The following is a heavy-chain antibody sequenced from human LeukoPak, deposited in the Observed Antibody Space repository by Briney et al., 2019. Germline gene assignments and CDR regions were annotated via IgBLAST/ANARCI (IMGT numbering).Heavy chain of an antibody. CDR1: GFTFSSYW. CDR3: AKDGDTVSGTYFDMDV. CDR2: IKQDGTEK. J-gene: IGHJ6*03. Sequence: GGSLRLSCAASGFTFSSYWMSWVRQAPGKGLEWLANIKQDGTEKNYLNSVKGRFTISRDNAKNSPYLQMNSLRAEDTALYYCAKDGDTVSGTYFDMDVWGKGTTVTISS. V-gene: IGHV3-7*01. D-gene: IGHD1-26*01.